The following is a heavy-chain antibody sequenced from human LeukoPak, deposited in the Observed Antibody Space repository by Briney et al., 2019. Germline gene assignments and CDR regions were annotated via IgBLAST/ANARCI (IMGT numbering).Heavy chain of an antibody. D-gene: IGHD6-13*01. CDR1: GFTFSSYA. CDR3: ARTSDSSSPSYYYYYGMDV. V-gene: IGHV3-30*04. CDR2: ISYDGSNK. Sequence: GGSLRLSCAASGFTFSSYAMHWVRHAPGKGLEGVAVISYDGSNKYYADSVKGRFTISRDNSKNTLYLQMNSMRTEDTAVYYCARTSDSSSPSYYYYYGMDVWGKGTTVTVSS. J-gene: IGHJ6*04.